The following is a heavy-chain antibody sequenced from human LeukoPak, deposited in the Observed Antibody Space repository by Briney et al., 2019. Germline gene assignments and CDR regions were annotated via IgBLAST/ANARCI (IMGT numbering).Heavy chain of an antibody. CDR2: IIPIFGTA. CDR3: ARARRSMVRGEMDV. Sequence: ASVKVSCKASGGTFSSYAISWVRQAPGQGLEWMGRIIPIFGTANYAQKFQGRVTITTDESTSTAYMELSSLRSEDTAVYYCARARRSMVRGEMDVWGKGTTVTVSS. CDR1: GGTFSSYA. D-gene: IGHD3-10*01. J-gene: IGHJ6*04. V-gene: IGHV1-69*05.